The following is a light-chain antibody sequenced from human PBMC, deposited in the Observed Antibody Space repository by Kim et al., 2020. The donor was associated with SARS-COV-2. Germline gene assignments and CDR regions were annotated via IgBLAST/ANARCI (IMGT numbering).Light chain of an antibody. V-gene: IGKV2-30*01. CDR1: RSLVCIDGNIC. J-gene: IGKJ3*01. CDR3: MEGTHWPFT. CDR2: TVS. Sequence: PASICCRSSRSLVCIDGNICLNWFHQRPGQSPRRLIYTVSRRDSGVPRRFSSGGSGTDFTLQISMVEAYDVRVYCCMEGTHWPFTFGPGTKVDIK.